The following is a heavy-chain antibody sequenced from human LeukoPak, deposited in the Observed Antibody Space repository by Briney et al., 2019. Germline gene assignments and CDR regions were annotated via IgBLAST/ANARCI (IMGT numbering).Heavy chain of an antibody. J-gene: IGHJ6*03. V-gene: IGHV1-69*05. CDR2: IIPMFHTA. CDR3: ARALNYYHGGYYYYMDV. CDR1: GGTFSNYS. D-gene: IGHD3-22*01. Sequence: GASVKVSCKASGGTFSNYSISWVRQAPGQGLEWMGGIIPMFHTANYAQKFQGRVTITTDESTSSAYMELSSLRSEDTAVYYCARALNYYHGGYYYYMDVWGKGTTVTVSS.